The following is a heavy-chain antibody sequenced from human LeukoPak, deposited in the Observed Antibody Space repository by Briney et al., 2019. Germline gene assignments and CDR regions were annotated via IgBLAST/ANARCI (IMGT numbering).Heavy chain of an antibody. J-gene: IGHJ6*03. CDR2: IYYSGST. CDR1: GGSISSSSYY. V-gene: IGHV4-39*01. Sequence: PSETLSFTCTVSGGSISSSSYYWGWIRQPPGKGLEWIGSIYYSGSTYYNPSLKSRVTISVDTSKNQFSLKLSSVTAADTAVYYCARGQRGGYDWYYYYYYMDVWGKGTTVTVSS. D-gene: IGHD5-12*01. CDR3: ARGQRGGYDWYYYYYYMDV.